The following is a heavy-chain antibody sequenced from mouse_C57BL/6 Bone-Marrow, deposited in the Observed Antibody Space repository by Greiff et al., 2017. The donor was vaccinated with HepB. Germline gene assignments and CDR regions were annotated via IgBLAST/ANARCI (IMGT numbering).Heavy chain of an antibody. V-gene: IGHV1-39*01. Sequence: FPLQQSPPSLFPPGASSQISCKASGSPLTDYKLNWVKQSNGKSPEWIGVINPNYGTTSYNQKFKGKATLTVDQSSSTAYMQLNSLTSEDSAVYYCAELDWYFDVWGTGTTVTVSS. CDR1: GSPLTDYK. J-gene: IGHJ1*03. CDR3: AELDWYFDV. D-gene: IGHD1-3*01. CDR2: INPNYGTT.